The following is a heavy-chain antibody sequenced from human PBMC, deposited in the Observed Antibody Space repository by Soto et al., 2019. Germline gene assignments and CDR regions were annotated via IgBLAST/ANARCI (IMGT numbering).Heavy chain of an antibody. J-gene: IGHJ6*02. D-gene: IGHD6-13*01. CDR2: ISYDGSNK. CDR1: GFTFSSYA. CDR3: ARIPPGHSSSWYGWYFGYYYYGMDV. Sequence: QVQLVESGGGVVQPGRSLRLSCAASGFTFSSYAMHWIRQAPGKGLEWVAVISYDGSNKYYADSVKGRFTISRDNSKNTLYLQMNSLRAEDTAVYYCARIPPGHSSSWYGWYFGYYYYGMDVWGQGTTVTVSS. V-gene: IGHV3-30-3*01.